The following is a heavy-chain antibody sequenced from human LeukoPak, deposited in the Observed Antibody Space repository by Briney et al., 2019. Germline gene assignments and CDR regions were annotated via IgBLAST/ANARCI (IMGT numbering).Heavy chain of an antibody. CDR3: TRHDGSNRWELLFDY. V-gene: IGHV3-7*03. J-gene: IGHJ4*02. D-gene: IGHD1-26*01. CDR2: IKQDGSEK. Sequence: GGSLRLSCAASGFTFSSYWMSWVRQAPGKGLEWVANIKQDGSEKYYVDSVKGRFTISRDNAKNSLYLQMNSLKTEDTAVYYCTRHDGSNRWELLFDYWGQGTLVTVSS. CDR1: GFTFSSYW.